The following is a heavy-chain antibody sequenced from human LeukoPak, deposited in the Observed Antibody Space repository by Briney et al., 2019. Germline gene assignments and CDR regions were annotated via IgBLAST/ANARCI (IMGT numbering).Heavy chain of an antibody. V-gene: IGHV1-18*04. Sequence: ASMTVSCKASGYTFTSYYVSWVRQAPGQGLEWMGWISAYNGNTNYAQKLQGRVTMTTDTSTSTAYMELRSLRSDDTAVYYCAREYSGYDFAFFDYWGQGTLVTVSS. CDR1: GYTFTSYY. CDR2: ISAYNGNT. J-gene: IGHJ4*02. D-gene: IGHD5-12*01. CDR3: AREYSGYDFAFFDY.